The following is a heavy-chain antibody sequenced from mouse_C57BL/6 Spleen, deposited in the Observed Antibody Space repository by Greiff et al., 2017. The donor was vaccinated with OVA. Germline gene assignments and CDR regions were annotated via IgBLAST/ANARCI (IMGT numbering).Heavy chain of an antibody. Sequence: QVQLQQPGAELVRPGSSVKLSCKASGYTFTSHWMHWVKQRPIQGLEWIGNIYPSDSETHNNQKFKDKATLTVDKSSSTAYMQLSCLTSEDSAVYYCARTLGDGYSAWFAYWGQGTLVTVSA. V-gene: IGHV1-52*01. CDR2: IYPSDSET. CDR1: GYTFTSHW. D-gene: IGHD2-3*01. CDR3: ARTLGDGYSAWFAY. J-gene: IGHJ3*01.